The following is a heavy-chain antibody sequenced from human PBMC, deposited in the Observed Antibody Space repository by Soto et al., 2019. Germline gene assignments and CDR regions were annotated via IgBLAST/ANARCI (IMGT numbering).Heavy chain of an antibody. J-gene: IGHJ4*02. V-gene: IGHV2-5*02. CDR3: AHIVVAGLGYYFDY. D-gene: IGHD6-19*01. Sequence: QITLKESGPTLVKPTQTLTLTCTFSGFSLSSTRMAVGWIRQPPGKALEWLALIYWDDDKRYSPFLKSRLTITKDTSKNPAVLTMSNMDPVDTARYYCAHIVVAGLGYYFDYWGQGTLVTVSS. CDR2: IYWDDDK. CDR1: GFSLSSTRMA.